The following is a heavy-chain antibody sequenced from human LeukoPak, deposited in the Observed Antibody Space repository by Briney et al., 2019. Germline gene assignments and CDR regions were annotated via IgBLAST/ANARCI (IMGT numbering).Heavy chain of an antibody. Sequence: ASVKVSCKASGGTFSSYAISWVRQAPGQGLEWMGGIIPIFGTANYAQKFQGRVTITTDESTSTAYMELSSLRSEDTAVYYCATPMWFPRRDYYMDVWGKGTTVTVSS. V-gene: IGHV1-69*05. CDR1: GGTFSSYA. CDR2: IIPIFGTA. D-gene: IGHD2-21*01. J-gene: IGHJ6*03. CDR3: ATPMWFPRRDYYMDV.